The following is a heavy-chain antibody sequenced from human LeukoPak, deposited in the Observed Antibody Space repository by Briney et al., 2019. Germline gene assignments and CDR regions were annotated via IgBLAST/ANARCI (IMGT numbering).Heavy chain of an antibody. Sequence: GGSLRLSCAASGFTFSSYGMHWVRQAPGKGLEWVAVISYDGSNKYYADSVKGRFTISRDNSKNTLYLQMNSLRAEDTAVYYCARGKGYSGSYYFDYWGQGTLVTVSS. D-gene: IGHD1-26*01. J-gene: IGHJ4*02. V-gene: IGHV3-30*03. CDR3: ARGKGYSGSYYFDY. CDR1: GFTFSSYG. CDR2: ISYDGSNK.